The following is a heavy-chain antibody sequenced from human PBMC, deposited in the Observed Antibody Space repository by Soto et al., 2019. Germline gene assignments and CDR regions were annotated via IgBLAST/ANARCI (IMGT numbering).Heavy chain of an antibody. D-gene: IGHD6-19*01. Sequence: PGGSLRLSCAASGFTFSSYSMNWVRQAPGKGLEWVSSISSSSSYIYYADSVKGRFTISRDNAKNSLYLQMNSLRAEDTAVYYCAREHSSGWYRAFDIWGQGTMVTVSS. CDR1: GFTFSSYS. CDR2: ISSSSSYI. J-gene: IGHJ3*02. CDR3: AREHSSGWYRAFDI. V-gene: IGHV3-21*01.